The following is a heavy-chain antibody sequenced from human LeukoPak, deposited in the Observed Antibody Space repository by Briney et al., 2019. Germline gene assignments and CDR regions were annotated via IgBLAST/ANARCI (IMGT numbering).Heavy chain of an antibody. Sequence: GGSLRLSCEGSGFTFSNYWMSWVRQAPGKGLEWVANIKQDGSEKYYVDSVKGRFTISRDNAKNSLYLQMNSLRAEDTAVYYCARQVDRLRDAFDIWGQGTMVTVSS. D-gene: IGHD3-22*01. CDR1: GFTFSNYW. J-gene: IGHJ3*02. CDR2: IKQDGSEK. V-gene: IGHV3-7*01. CDR3: ARQVDRLRDAFDI.